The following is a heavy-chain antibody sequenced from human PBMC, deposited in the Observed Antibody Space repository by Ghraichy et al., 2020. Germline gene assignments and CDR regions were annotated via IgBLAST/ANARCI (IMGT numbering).Heavy chain of an antibody. D-gene: IGHD6-13*01. V-gene: IGHV4-59*08. CDR1: GGSISPYY. Sequence: SQTISLTCIVSGGSISPYYWSWIRQPPGKGLEWIAYIYYTGSTSYNPSLRGRVTISVATSKNQFSLYLISVTAADTAVYYCAGHSLAAAGANAFDIWGQGTMVTVSS. CDR2: IYYTGST. CDR3: AGHSLAAAGANAFDI. J-gene: IGHJ3*02.